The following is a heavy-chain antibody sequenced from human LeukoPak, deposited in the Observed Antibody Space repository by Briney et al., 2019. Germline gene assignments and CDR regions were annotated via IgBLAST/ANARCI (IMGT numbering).Heavy chain of an antibody. CDR2: IRYDGSNE. V-gene: IGHV3-30*02. CDR1: GFTFSSYG. Sequence: GGSLRLSCAASGFTFSSYGMHWVRQAPGKGLEWVSFIRYDGSNEYYADSVRGRFTTSRDNAKNTLYLQMNSLRAEDTAVYYCTSTLHSYCGGDCLGYWGQGTLVTVSS. J-gene: IGHJ4*02. CDR3: TSTLHSYCGGDCLGY. D-gene: IGHD2-21*02.